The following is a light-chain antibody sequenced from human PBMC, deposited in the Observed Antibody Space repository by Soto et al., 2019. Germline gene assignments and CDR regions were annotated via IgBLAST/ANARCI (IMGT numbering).Light chain of an antibody. CDR3: QRYLNTNRV. CDR2: WAS. J-gene: IGKJ1*01. Sequence: DILMAQSPDSLAVSLFERATINCKSIQSVLYSSNNKNYLAWYQQKPGQPPKVLIYWASTRESGVPDRFSGSVSGTAFTLTISSLQAEDVTVYDRQRYLNTNRVVGQQTKVDIK. V-gene: IGKV4-1*01. CDR1: QSVLYSSNNKNY.